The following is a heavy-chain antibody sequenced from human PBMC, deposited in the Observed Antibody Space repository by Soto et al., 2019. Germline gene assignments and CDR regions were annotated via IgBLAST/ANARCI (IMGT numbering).Heavy chain of an antibody. CDR3: ARGRYGDY. Sequence: QVHLVQSGAEVKKPGASVKVSCKGSGYGFTTYGITWVRQAPGQGLEWMAWISAHNGNTNYAQKLPGRVTVPRDTTTSTPYMKLRSLRSDAAAVYYCARGRYGDYWGQGALVTVSS. V-gene: IGHV1-18*01. D-gene: IGHD1-26*01. CDR2: ISAHNGNT. CDR1: GYGFTTYG. J-gene: IGHJ4*02.